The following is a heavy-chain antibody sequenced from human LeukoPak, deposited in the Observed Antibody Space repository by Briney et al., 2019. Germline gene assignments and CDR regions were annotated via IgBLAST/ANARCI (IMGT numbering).Heavy chain of an antibody. CDR3: AKKGWSHDAFDI. J-gene: IGHJ3*02. CDR1: GFTFSNFV. CDR2: ISSSGSPI. D-gene: IGHD6-19*01. V-gene: IGHV3-48*03. Sequence: GGSLRLSCAASGFTFSNFVMNWVRQAPGKGLEWVSYISSSGSPIYHADSVKGRFTISRDNAKNSLYLQMNSLRAEDTAVYYCAKKGWSHDAFDIWGQGTMVTVSS.